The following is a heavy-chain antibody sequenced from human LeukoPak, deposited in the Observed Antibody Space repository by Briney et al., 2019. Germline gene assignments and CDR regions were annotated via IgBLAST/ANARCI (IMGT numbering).Heavy chain of an antibody. V-gene: IGHV4-38-2*02. J-gene: IGHJ3*02. CDR3: ARGPYSYDSSGAFDI. CDR1: GYSISGGYY. CDR2: ISSSGST. D-gene: IGHD3-22*01. Sequence: PSETLSLTCTVSGYSISGGYYWSWIRQPAGKGLEWIGRISSSGSTNYNPSLKSRVTISVDTSKNQFSLKLSSVTAADTAVYFCARGPYSYDSSGAFDIWGQGTMVTVSS.